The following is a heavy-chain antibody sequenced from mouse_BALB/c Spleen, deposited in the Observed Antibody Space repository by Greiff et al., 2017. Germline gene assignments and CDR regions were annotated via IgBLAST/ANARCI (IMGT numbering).Heavy chain of an antibody. CDR1: GFTFSSYT. J-gene: IGHJ4*01. CDR2: ISSGGSYT. Sequence: VQLKESGGGLVKPGGSLKLSCAASGFTFSSYTMSWVRQTPEKRLEWVATISSGGSYTYYPDSVKGRFTISRDNAKNTLYLQMSSLNSEDTAIYYGTRGNMMTDAMDYWGQGTSVTVSA. D-gene: IGHD2-4*01. CDR3: TRGNMMTDAMDY. V-gene: IGHV5-6-4*01.